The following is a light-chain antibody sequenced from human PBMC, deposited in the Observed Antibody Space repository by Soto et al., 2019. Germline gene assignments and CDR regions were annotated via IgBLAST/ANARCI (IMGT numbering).Light chain of an antibody. Sequence: QSALTQPPSVSGSPGQSVAISCTGTSSDVGSYNRVAWYQQPPGTAPKLIIYDVTNRPSGVPDRSSGSKSGNTASLTISGLQAEDEADYYCNSFTTSSTYVFGTGTKLTVL. CDR3: NSFTTSSTYV. V-gene: IGLV2-18*02. CDR1: SSDVGSYNR. CDR2: DVT. J-gene: IGLJ1*01.